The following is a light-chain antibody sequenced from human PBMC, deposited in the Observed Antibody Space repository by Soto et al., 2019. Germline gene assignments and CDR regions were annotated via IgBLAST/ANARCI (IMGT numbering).Light chain of an antibody. Sequence: AIQLTQSPSSLSASVGDRVTITCRASQGISSALAWYQQKPGKAPKLLIYDASSLESGGPSRFSGSGSGTDFTLTISSLQPEDFATYFCQQFNSCPFTFGPGTTVDFK. CDR3: QQFNSCPFT. V-gene: IGKV1-13*02. CDR2: DAS. J-gene: IGKJ3*01. CDR1: QGISSA.